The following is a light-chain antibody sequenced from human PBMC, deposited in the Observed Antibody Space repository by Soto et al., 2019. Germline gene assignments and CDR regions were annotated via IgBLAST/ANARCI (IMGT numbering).Light chain of an antibody. V-gene: IGKV3-11*01. Sequence: IVFTQSPATLSLSPWERTTLSCRASQSVCSNLSWYQQKPGQAPRLLIYDASNRATGIPDRFSGSGSGTDFTLTISRLEPADFAVYYCQQYQNSPRTFGQGTKVDI. CDR2: DAS. J-gene: IGKJ1*01. CDR1: QSVCSN. CDR3: QQYQNSPRT.